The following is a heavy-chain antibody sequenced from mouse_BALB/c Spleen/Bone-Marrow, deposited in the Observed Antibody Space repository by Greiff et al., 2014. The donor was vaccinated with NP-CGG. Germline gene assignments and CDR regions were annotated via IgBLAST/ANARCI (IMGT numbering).Heavy chain of an antibody. V-gene: IGHV1-67*01. CDR3: ASYYGSSYFDY. Sequence: VHLVESGPELVRPGVSVKISCKGSGYTFTDYAMHWVKQSHAKSLEWIGVISTYSGNTIYNQKFKGKATMTVDKSSSTAYMELARLTSEDSAIYYCASYYGSSYFDYWGQGTTLTVSS. D-gene: IGHD1-1*01. J-gene: IGHJ2*01. CDR2: ISTYSGNT. CDR1: GYTFTDYA.